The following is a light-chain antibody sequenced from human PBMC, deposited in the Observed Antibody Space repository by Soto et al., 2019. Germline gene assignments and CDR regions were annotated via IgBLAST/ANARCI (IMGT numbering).Light chain of an antibody. V-gene: IGLV1-40*01. CDR2: GNN. J-gene: IGLJ1*01. CDR3: QSYDSSLTGYV. Sequence: QSVLTQPPSVSGAPGQRVTISCTGSSSNIGAGYNVHWYQQLPGTAPKLLIYGNNNRPSGVPDRFSGSKSDTSASLAITGLQAEDEADYYCQSYDSSLTGYVFGTGTKLTVL. CDR1: SSNIGAGYN.